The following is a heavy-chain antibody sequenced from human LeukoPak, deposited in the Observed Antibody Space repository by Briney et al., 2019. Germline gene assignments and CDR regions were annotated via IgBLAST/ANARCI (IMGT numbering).Heavy chain of an antibody. CDR3: AKDIVAAGPFFDY. CDR1: GFTFSSYS. J-gene: IGHJ4*02. V-gene: IGHV3-21*04. Sequence: GGSLRLSCAASGFTFSSYSMNWVRQAPGKGLEWVSSISSSSSYIYYADSVKGRFTISRDNAKNSLYLQMNSLRAEDTAVYYCAKDIVAAGPFFDYWGQGTLVTVSS. CDR2: ISSSSSYI. D-gene: IGHD6-13*01.